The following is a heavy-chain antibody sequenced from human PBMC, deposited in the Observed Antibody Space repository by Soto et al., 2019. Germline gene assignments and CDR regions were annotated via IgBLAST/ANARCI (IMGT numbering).Heavy chain of an antibody. J-gene: IGHJ4*02. CDR2: INHSGST. D-gene: IGHD6-13*01. Sequence: PSETLSLTCAVYGGSFSGYYWSWIRQPPGKGLEWIGEINHSGSTNYNPSLKSRVTISVDTSKNQFSLKLSSVTAAGTAVYYCARARGIAAAGIYFDYWGQGTLVTVS. CDR1: GGSFSGYY. CDR3: ARARGIAAAGIYFDY. V-gene: IGHV4-34*01.